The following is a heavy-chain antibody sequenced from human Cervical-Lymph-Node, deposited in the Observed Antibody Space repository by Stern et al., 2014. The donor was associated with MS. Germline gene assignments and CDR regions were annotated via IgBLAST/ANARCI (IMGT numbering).Heavy chain of an antibody. V-gene: IGHV4-61*02. CDR1: GGSVSSGSYY. CDR3: ATSFGGVPMFY. D-gene: IGHD3-3*01. Sequence: VQLVESGPGLVKPSQTLSLTCSVSGGSVSSGSYYWSWVRQPAGKGLQWWGRVYPTGSTDYTPPLKSRVPISQDTSKNQFSLTLSSVTAADTAVYYCATSFGGVPMFYWGQGTLVTVSS. J-gene: IGHJ4*02. CDR2: VYPTGST.